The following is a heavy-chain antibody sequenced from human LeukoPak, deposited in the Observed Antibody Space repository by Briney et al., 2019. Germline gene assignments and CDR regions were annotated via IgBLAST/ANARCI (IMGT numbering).Heavy chain of an antibody. CDR2: IYYSGST. CDR1: GGSTSSGDYY. J-gene: IGHJ4*02. Sequence: SETLSLTCTVSGGSTSSGDYYWSWIRQPPGKGLEWIGYIYYSGSTYYNPSLKSRVTISVDTSKNQFSLKLSSVTAADTAVYYCARVVADLSTYFDYWGQGTLVTVSS. V-gene: IGHV4-30-4*08. D-gene: IGHD3-16*02. CDR3: ARVVADLSTYFDY.